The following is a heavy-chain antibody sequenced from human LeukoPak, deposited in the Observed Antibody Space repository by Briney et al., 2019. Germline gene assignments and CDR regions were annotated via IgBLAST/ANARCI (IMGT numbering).Heavy chain of an antibody. CDR2: IKEDGSEK. V-gene: IGHV3-7*01. CDR1: GLIFGTYW. D-gene: IGHD2-2*01. J-gene: IGHJ6*03. CDR3: ARGLRGYCSRITCWGGGYYYYMDV. Sequence: PGGSLRLSCSASGLIFGTYWMTWVRPAPGKGLEWVANIKEDGSEKYYVDSVKGRFTISRDNAKNSLHLQMNSLRAEDTAVYYCARGLRGYCSRITCWGGGYYYYMDVWGKGTTVTVSS.